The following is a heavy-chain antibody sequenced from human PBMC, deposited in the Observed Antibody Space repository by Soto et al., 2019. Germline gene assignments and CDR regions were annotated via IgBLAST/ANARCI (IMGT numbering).Heavy chain of an antibody. CDR3: ARHFSGYGDLCVVY. CDR2: GYHGGNT. Sequence: SETLSLTCTVSGDSISGDYWSWIRQPPGRGLEWIGSGYHGGNTYYNPSHKSRVTISVDTSTNQFSLKLNSVTAADTAVYYCARHFSGYGDLCVVYWGQRSLVT. V-gene: IGHV4-59*05. D-gene: IGHD5-12*01. J-gene: IGHJ4*02. CDR1: GDSISGDY.